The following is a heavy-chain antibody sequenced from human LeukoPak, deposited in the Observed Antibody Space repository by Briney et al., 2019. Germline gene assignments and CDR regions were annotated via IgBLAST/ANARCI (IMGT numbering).Heavy chain of an antibody. D-gene: IGHD6-25*01. CDR3: ATIPAESIHFDY. CDR2: IIPIFGKA. V-gene: IGHV1-69*05. Sequence: SVKVSCKASGGTFSSHGISWVRQAPGQGLEWMGRIIPIFGKANYAQRFQGRVTITTDESTSTAYMELSSLRSEDTAVYYCATIPAESIHFDYWGQGTLVTVSS. CDR1: GGTFSSHG. J-gene: IGHJ4*02.